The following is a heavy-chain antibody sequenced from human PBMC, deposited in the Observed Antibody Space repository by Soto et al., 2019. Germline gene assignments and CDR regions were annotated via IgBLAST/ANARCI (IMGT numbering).Heavy chain of an antibody. V-gene: IGHV4-59*11. Sequence: QMHLQESGPGLVKPSESLSLTCTVSGGSISDHHLSWTRQPPGKGLEWIGYGLPHEFVGTNPALTSRVTISVDTSKKQFSLRLNSVTAADTAVYYCVAGPDHAKSADWGQGTLVTVSS. J-gene: IGHJ4*01. CDR3: VAGPDHAKSAD. CDR1: GGSISDHH. CDR2: GLPHEFV.